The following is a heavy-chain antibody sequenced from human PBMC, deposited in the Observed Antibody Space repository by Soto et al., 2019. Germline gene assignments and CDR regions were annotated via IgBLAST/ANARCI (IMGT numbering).Heavy chain of an antibody. CDR2: NNPNTGDT. V-gene: IGHV1-2*02. CDR1: EYAFPAYY. J-gene: IGHJ6*02. Sequence: GGAVQVSFKSCEYAFPAYYLHWLRQPPGQGVEWIGYNNPNTGDTDYSQKFQGRVTMTREKSISTTYMELSRLRSDDTAVYYCARRSNFYSMDVWGQGTTVTVSS. CDR3: ARRSNFYSMDV.